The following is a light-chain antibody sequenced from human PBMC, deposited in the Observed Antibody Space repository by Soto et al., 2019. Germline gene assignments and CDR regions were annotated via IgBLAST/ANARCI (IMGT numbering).Light chain of an antibody. CDR2: KIS. CDR3: MQATQYPPYT. V-gene: IGKV2-24*01. Sequence: DIVLTQTPLSSPVTLGQPASISCKSSQSLLHRDGNTYLSWLQQRPGQPQRLLIYKISNRLSGVPDRFSGSGAGTDFTLKISSVEADDVGVYYCMQATQYPPYTFGQGTKLEIE. J-gene: IGKJ2*01. CDR1: QSLLHRDGNTY.